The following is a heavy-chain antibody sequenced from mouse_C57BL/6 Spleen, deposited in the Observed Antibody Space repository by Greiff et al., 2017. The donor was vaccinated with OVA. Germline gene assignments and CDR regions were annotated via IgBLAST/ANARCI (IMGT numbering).Heavy chain of an antibody. V-gene: IGHV1-50*01. D-gene: IGHD2-5*01. CDR2: IDPSDSYT. Sequence: QVQLQQPGAELVKPGASVKLSCKASGYTFTSYWMQWVKQRPGQGLAWIGEIDPSDSYTNYNQKFTGKATLTVDTSSSTAYMQLSSLTSEDSAVYYCARIYYSNRDYWGQGTTRTVSA. CDR3: ARIYYSNRDY. CDR1: GYTFTSYW. J-gene: IGHJ2*01.